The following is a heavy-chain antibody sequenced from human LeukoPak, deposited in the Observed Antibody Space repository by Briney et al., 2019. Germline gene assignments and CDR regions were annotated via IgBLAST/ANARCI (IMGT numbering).Heavy chain of an antibody. CDR2: IIPILGIA. J-gene: IGHJ6*02. Sequence: EASVKVSCKSSEGTFSSYAISWVRQAPGQGLEWMGRIIPILGIANYAQKFQGRVAITADKSTSTAYMELSSLRSEDTAVYYCARELSEYSSGWYEVNYYYGMDVWGQGTTVTVSS. CDR3: ARELSEYSSGWYEVNYYYGMDV. V-gene: IGHV1-69*04. CDR1: EGTFSSYA. D-gene: IGHD6-19*01.